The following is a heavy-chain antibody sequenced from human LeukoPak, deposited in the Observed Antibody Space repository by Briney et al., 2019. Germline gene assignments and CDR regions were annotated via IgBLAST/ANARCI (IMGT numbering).Heavy chain of an antibody. J-gene: IGHJ4*02. CDR1: GFTFSSYW. Sequence: GGSLRLSCAASGFTFSSYWMSWVRQAPGKGGEGVANIKQDGREKYNVGSVRGGFTFYRDNAKNSLYLQMNSLRAEDTAVYYCARDWGVPAAVFDYWGQGTLVTVSS. V-gene: IGHV3-7*03. CDR2: IKQDGREK. D-gene: IGHD2-2*01. CDR3: ARDWGVPAAVFDY.